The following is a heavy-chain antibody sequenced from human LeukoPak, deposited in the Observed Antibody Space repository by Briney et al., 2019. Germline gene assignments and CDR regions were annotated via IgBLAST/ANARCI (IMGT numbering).Heavy chain of an antibody. CDR1: GFTLSDHW. J-gene: IGHJ4*02. V-gene: IGHV3-74*01. Sequence: GGSLRLSCAASGFTLSDHWMHWVRQAPAKGLVSVALIKIDGSTKTLADSVKGRFTISRDNSKNTLYLQMNSLRAEDTAVYYCAKKMTTVITFDYWGQGTLVTVSS. D-gene: IGHD4-17*01. CDR3: AKKMTTVITFDY. CDR2: IKIDGSTK.